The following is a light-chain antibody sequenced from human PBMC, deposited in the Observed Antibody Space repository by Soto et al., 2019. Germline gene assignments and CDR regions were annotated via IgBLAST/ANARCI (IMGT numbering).Light chain of an antibody. CDR1: SRDVGAYNS. Sequence: SALTQPASVSGSPGQSITISCTGTSRDVGAYNSVSWYQQHPGKVPKFIIYEVSHRPSGVPNRFSASKSGYTASLTISGLQAEDEADYCCGSYTGSNTLIFGGGTQLTV. CDR2: EVS. CDR3: GSYTGSNTLI. J-gene: IGLJ2*01. V-gene: IGLV2-14*01.